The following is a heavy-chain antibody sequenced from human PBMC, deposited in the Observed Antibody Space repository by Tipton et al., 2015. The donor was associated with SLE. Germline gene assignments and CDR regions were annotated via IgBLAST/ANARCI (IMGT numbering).Heavy chain of an antibody. CDR1: GGSISSTYYY. J-gene: IGHJ4*02. D-gene: IGHD1-26*01. Sequence: LRLSCTVSGGSISSTYYYWAWIRQPPGKGLEWTGSIYYDGSTYSNPPLKSRVTISVDTSNNQFSLRLASVTAADTALYYCARVYVGISLREGTFDQWGQGTLVTVSS. CDR2: IYYDGST. CDR3: ARVYVGISLREGTFDQ. V-gene: IGHV4-39*07.